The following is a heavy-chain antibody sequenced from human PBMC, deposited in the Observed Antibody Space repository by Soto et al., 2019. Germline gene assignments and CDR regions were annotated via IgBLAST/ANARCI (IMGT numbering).Heavy chain of an antibody. V-gene: IGHV4-34*01. D-gene: IGHD3-3*01. CDR1: GGSFSGYY. J-gene: IGHJ6*02. CDR2: INHSGST. Sequence: PSETLSLTCAVYGGSFSGYYWSWIRQPPGKGLEWIGEINHSGSTNYNPSLKSRVTISVDTSKNQFSLKLSSVTAADTAVYYCARTHPTFYDFWSGYSYYYGMDVWGQGTTVTVSS. CDR3: ARTHPTFYDFWSGYSYYYGMDV.